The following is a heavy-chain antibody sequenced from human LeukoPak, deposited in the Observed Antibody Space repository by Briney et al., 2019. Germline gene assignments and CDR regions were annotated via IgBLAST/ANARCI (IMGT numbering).Heavy chain of an antibody. V-gene: IGHV3-9*01. CDR1: GFTFDDYA. CDR3: AKGGRSWYGGNWFDP. D-gene: IGHD6-13*01. J-gene: IGHJ5*02. Sequence: GGSLRLSCAASGFTFDDYAMHWVRHAPGKGLEWVSGISWNSGSIGYADSVKGRFTISRDNAKNSLYLQMNSLRAEDTALYYCAKGGRSWYGGNWFDPWGQGTLVTVSS. CDR2: ISWNSGSI.